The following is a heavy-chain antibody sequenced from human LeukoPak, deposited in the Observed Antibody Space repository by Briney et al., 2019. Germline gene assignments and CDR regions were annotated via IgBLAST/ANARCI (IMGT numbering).Heavy chain of an antibody. V-gene: IGHV1-8*03. CDR3: ARVPWLRKIFDI. CDR2: MNPNSGNT. CDR1: GYTFTSYD. Sequence: GASVKVSCKASGYTFTSYDINWVRQATGQGLEWMGWMNPNSGNTGYAQKFQGRVTITRNTSISTAYMELSSLRSEDTAVYYCARVPWLRKIFDIWGQGTMVTVSS. J-gene: IGHJ3*02. D-gene: IGHD5-12*01.